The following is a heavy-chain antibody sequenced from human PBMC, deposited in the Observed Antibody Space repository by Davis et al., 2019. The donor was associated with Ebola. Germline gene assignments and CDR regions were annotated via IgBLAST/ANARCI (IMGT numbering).Heavy chain of an antibody. D-gene: IGHD2-2*01. CDR1: GLIVSDNH. Sequence: GESLKISCAASGLIVSDNHMSWVRQAPGKGLEWVSSIYITGSTYYADSVRGRFSISRDISTNTLHLQMNSLRAEDTALYYCARHCISVSCYHYGLDVWGHGTTVTVSS. CDR2: IYITGST. V-gene: IGHV3-66*04. CDR3: ARHCISVSCYHYGLDV. J-gene: IGHJ6*02.